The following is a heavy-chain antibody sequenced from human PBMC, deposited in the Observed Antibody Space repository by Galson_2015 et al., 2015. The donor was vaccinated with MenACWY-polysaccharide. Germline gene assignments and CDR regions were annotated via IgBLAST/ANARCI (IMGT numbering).Heavy chain of an antibody. D-gene: IGHD6-19*01. Sequence: SLRLSCAASTVTFRGSGMHWVRQAPGKGLEWVAVIQYEAYYKQCFDSVKGRFSVSRDISKSTLYLEMNNLRAEDTALFYCAREGSRIAVRAFDTWGQGSMVFVSS. CDR2: IQYEAYYK. V-gene: IGHV3-33*01. CDR3: AREGSRIAVRAFDT. J-gene: IGHJ3*02. CDR1: TVTFRGSG.